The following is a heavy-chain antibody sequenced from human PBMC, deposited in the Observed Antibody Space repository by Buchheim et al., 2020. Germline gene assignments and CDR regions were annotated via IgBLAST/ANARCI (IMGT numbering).Heavy chain of an antibody. CDR1: GYTFTSYY. CDR2: INPSGGST. CDR3: ARAQRKKSCGGDCYGGDY. V-gene: IGHV1-46*01. D-gene: IGHD2-21*02. J-gene: IGHJ4*02. Sequence: QVQLVQSGAEVKKPGASVKVSCKASGYTFTSYYMHWVRQAPGQGLEWMGIINPSGGSTSYAQKFQGRVTMTRDTSTSTGYMELSSLRSEDTAVYYCARAQRKKSCGGDCYGGDYWGQGTL.